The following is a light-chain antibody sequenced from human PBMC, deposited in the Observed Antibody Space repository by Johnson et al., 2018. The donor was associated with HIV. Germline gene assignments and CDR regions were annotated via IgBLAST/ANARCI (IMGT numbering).Light chain of an antibody. Sequence: QSMLTQPPSVSAAPGQKVTISCSGSSSNIGNNYVSWYQQLPGTAPKLLIYENNKRPSGIPDRFSGSKSGTSATLGITGLLTGDEADYYCGTWDSSLSTYVFGTGTKVTVL. J-gene: IGLJ1*01. CDR1: SSNIGNNY. CDR3: GTWDSSLSTYV. V-gene: IGLV1-51*02. CDR2: ENN.